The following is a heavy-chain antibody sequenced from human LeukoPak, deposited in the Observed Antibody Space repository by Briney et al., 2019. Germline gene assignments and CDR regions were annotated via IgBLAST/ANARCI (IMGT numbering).Heavy chain of an antibody. CDR1: GGTFSSYT. V-gene: IGHV1-69*02. J-gene: IGHJ3*02. CDR2: IIPILGIA. Sequence: ASVKVSCKASGGTFSSYTISWVRQAPGQGLEWMGRIIPILGIANYAQKFQGRVTITADKSTSTAYMELSSLRSEDTAVYYCARPDTLSAPGAFDIWGQGTMVTVSS. CDR3: ARPDTLSAPGAFDI.